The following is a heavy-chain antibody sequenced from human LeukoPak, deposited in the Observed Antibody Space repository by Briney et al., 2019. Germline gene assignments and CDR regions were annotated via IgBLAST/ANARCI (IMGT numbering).Heavy chain of an antibody. D-gene: IGHD3-22*01. CDR2: ISAYSDNA. CDR3: ARQITMIVVVINDPFDI. CDR1: GYIFTGYG. J-gene: IGHJ3*02. V-gene: IGHV1-18*01. Sequence: ASVKVSCKASGYIFTGYGFTWVRQAPGQGLEWMGWISAYSDNANYAQNLQGRVTMTTDTSTSTAYMELRSLRSDDTAVYYCARQITMIVVVINDPFDIWGQGTMVTVSS.